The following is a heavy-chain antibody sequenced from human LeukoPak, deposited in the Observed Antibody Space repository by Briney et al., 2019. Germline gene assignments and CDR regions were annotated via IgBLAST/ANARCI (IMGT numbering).Heavy chain of an antibody. D-gene: IGHD5-24*01. J-gene: IGHJ4*02. Sequence: GGSLRLSCTASGFTFRNYWMNWVRQAPGKGREGVANINEDGSEKNYVDSAKGRFTTSRDNATNSLSLQMNSLRSEHTAVYYCATYKNQPHTQFFHFWGQGALVTVSA. CDR2: INEDGSEK. V-gene: IGHV3-7*02. CDR3: ATYKNQPHTQFFHF. CDR1: GFTFRNYW.